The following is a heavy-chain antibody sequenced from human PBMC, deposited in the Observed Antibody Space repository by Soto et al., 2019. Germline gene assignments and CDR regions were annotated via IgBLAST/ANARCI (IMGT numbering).Heavy chain of an antibody. CDR2: TYYRSKWYN. J-gene: IGHJ6*02. Sequence: SQTLSLTCAISGDSVSSNSAAWNWIRQSPSRGLEWLGRTYYRSKWYNDYAGSVKSRININPDTSKNQFSLQLNSVTPEDTAVYYCTREHEWLLSSYFYYGMDVWGQGTTVTVSS. D-gene: IGHD3-3*01. CDR1: GDSVSSNSAA. CDR3: TREHEWLLSSYFYYGMDV. V-gene: IGHV6-1*01.